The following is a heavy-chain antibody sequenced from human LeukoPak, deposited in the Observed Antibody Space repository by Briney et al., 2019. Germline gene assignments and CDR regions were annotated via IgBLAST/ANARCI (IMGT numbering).Heavy chain of an antibody. J-gene: IGHJ6*03. D-gene: IGHD6-13*01. CDR2: IYPGNSDT. Sequence: GESLKISCKGSGYSFTSYWIGWVRQMPGKGLEWMGIIYPGNSDTRYSPSFPGQVTISADKSISTAYLQWSSLKASDTAMYYCARSRVGGIAAAGTDYYYMDVWGKGTTVTVSS. CDR1: GYSFTSYW. CDR3: ARSRVGGIAAAGTDYYYMDV. V-gene: IGHV5-51*01.